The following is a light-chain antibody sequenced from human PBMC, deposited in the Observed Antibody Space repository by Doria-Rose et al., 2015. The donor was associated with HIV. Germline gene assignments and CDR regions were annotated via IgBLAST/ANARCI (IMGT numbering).Light chain of an antibody. CDR2: DGS. J-gene: IGKJ1*01. CDR3: HQYGTSWT. V-gene: IGKV3-20*01. Sequence: LTQFPGTLSLSPGGRATLSCRASQSLSSTYLAWYQQKPGQAPSLLIYDGSTRATGIPDRFSASGSGTDFTLTINRLEPEDFALYYCHQYGTSWTFGQGTKVEI. CDR1: QSLSSTY.